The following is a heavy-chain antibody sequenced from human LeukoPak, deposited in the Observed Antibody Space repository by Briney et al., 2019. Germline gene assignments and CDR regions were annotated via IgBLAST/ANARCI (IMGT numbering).Heavy chain of an antibody. D-gene: IGHD3-9*01. Sequence: GGSLRLSCASSVFTFSSYSMNWVPQAPGKGREGGSSISSSSSYIYYADSVKGRFTISRDNAKNSLYLQMNSLRAEDTAVYYCAAWCSKPLRYFDWLTETNYYFDYWGQGTLVTVSS. CDR2: ISSSSSYI. CDR3: AAWCSKPLRYFDWLTETNYYFDY. CDR1: VFTFSSYS. V-gene: IGHV3-21*01. J-gene: IGHJ4*02.